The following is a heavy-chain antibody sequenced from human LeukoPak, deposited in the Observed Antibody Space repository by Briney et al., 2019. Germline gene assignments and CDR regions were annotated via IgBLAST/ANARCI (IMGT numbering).Heavy chain of an antibody. CDR1: GNSISNYA. CDR2: IIPTFGTA. V-gene: IGHV1-69*13. CDR3: TTRACHAGGCSSSFYYYYGLHF. D-gene: IGHD3-16*01. J-gene: IGHJ6*02. Sequence: SVKVSCKASGNSISNYAVSWVRQAPGQGFEWMGGIIPTFGTADYAQKFQGRVTITADQSTSTTYMALSSLKSEDTATYYCTTRACHAGGCSSSFYYYYGLHFWGQGTTVSVSS.